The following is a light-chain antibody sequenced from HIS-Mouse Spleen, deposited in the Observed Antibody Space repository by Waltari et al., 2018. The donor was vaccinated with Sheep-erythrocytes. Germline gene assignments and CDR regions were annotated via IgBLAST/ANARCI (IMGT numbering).Light chain of an antibody. Sequence: QSALTQPRSVSGSPGQSVTISCTGTSRYVGGYNHFPWYQQHPGKAPKLMIYDVSKRPSGVPDRFSGSKSGNTASLTISGLQAEDEADYYCCSYAGSYNHVFATGTKVTVL. CDR2: DVS. CDR1: SRYVGGYNH. V-gene: IGLV2-11*01. CDR3: CSYAGSYNHV. J-gene: IGLJ1*01.